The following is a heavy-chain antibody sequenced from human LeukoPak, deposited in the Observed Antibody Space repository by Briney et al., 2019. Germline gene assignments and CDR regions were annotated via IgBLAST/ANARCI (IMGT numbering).Heavy chain of an antibody. CDR2: ISYDGSNK. Sequence: GGSLRLSCAASGFTFSSYAMHWVRQAPGKGLEWVAVISYDGSNKYYADSVKGRFTISRDNSKNTLYLQMNSLRAEDTAVYYCARAEWELLPPFDYWGQGTLVTVSS. CDR1: GFTFSSYA. D-gene: IGHD1-26*01. V-gene: IGHV3-30-3*01. J-gene: IGHJ4*02. CDR3: ARAEWELLPPFDY.